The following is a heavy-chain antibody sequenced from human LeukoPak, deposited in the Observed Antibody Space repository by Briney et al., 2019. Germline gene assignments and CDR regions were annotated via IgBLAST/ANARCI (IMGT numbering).Heavy chain of an antibody. D-gene: IGHD4-23*01. CDR3: ARDAVVMGVLDP. V-gene: IGHV4-30-2*01. J-gene: IGHJ5*02. Sequence: PSETLSLTCAVSGGSISSGGYYWSWLRQPPGKGLEWIGYIYHSGTTYYNPSLQSRVIISVDRSRNQFSRRLNSVTAADTAVYYCARDAVVMGVLDPWGQGTLVTVSS. CDR1: GGSISSGGYY. CDR2: IYHSGTT.